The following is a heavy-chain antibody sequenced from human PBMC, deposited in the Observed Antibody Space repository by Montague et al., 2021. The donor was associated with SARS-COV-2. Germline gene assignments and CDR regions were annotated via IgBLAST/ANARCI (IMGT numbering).Heavy chain of an antibody. Sequence: SETLSLTCSVSGDPITNHYWSWIRQPAGKGLEWIGRMHFTGKTNFSPFFSSRLTMSADTSKNQFSLKLTSVTAAGTAIYFCARDRFDFGAGRQGTIDFWGQGTLVTVSS. CDR1: GDPITNHY. D-gene: IGHD3-10*01. J-gene: IGHJ4*02. CDR2: MHFTGKT. CDR3: ARDRFDFGAGRQGTIDF. V-gene: IGHV4-4*07.